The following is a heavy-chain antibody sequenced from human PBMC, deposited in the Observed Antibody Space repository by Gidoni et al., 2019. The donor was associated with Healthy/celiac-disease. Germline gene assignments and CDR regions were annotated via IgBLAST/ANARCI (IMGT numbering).Heavy chain of an antibody. CDR1: GFPFTNAW. CDR2: IKSKIDGGTT. Sequence: EVQLVESGGGLVKPGGPLSLSCAASGFPFTNAWMTWSRQAPGKGLGWVGRIKSKIDGGTTDYAAPVKGRFTISRDDSKSTLYLQMSSLKTEDTAVYYCTTRYRDVYCSGNSCYGSRWGRGTLVTVSS. D-gene: IGHD2-2*01. J-gene: IGHJ4*02. V-gene: IGHV3-15*01. CDR3: TTRYRDVYCSGNSCYGSR.